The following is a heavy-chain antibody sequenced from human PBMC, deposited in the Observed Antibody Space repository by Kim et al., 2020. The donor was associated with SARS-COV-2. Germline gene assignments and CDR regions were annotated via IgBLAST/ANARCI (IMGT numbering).Heavy chain of an antibody. V-gene: IGHV3-30*04. CDR3: VRDRVVAGIGEVDY. J-gene: IGHJ4*02. D-gene: IGHD6-19*01. CDR2: ISYDGRNT. Sequence: GGSLRLSCAASGFTFSNYAMHWVRQAPGKGLEWVAVISYDGRNTYYADSVKGHFTISRDNSRDTLYLQMNSLRPEDTAVYYCVRDRVVAGIGEVDYWGQGTLVTVSS. CDR1: GFTFSNYA.